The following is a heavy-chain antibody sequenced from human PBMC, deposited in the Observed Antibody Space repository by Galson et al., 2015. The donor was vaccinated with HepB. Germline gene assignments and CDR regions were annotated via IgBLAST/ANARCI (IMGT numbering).Heavy chain of an antibody. CDR1: GFTFSSYG. J-gene: IGHJ4*02. CDR2: IRYDGSNK. D-gene: IGHD4-17*01. V-gene: IGHV3-30*02. CDR3: AKEGVDYGASWDYFDY. Sequence: SLRLSCAASGFTFSSYGMHWVRQAPGKGLEWVAFIRYDGSNKYYADSVKGRFTISRDNSKNTLYLQMNSLRAEDTAVYYCAKEGVDYGASWDYFDYWGQGTLVTVSS.